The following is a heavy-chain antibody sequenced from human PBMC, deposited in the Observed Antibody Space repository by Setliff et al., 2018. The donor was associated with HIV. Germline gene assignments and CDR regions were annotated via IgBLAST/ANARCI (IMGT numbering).Heavy chain of an antibody. CDR3: ARHQVIPTVIGAFDI. D-gene: IGHD3-16*02. J-gene: IGHJ3*02. CDR1: GGSISSHY. CDR2: IHYSGAT. Sequence: SETLSLTCTVSGGSISSHYWIWIRQPPGKGLEWIGYIHYSGATNYNPSLKSRVTISLDTSRTQFSLKLSSVTAADTAVYYCARHQVIPTVIGAFDIWGQGTVVTVSS. V-gene: IGHV4-59*08.